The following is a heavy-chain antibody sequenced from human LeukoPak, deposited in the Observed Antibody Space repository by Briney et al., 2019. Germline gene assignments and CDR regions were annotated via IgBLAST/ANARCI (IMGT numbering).Heavy chain of an antibody. CDR1: GFTVSSNY. Sequence: GGSLRLSCAASGFTVSSNYMSWVRQAPGKGLEWVSSMSLVADTTYYADSVKGRFTISRDNSKNTLYLQMNSLRAEDTAVYYCANKPAGFDPWGQGTLVTVSS. V-gene: IGHV3-23*01. CDR3: ANKPAGFDP. D-gene: IGHD1-14*01. CDR2: MSLVADTT. J-gene: IGHJ5*02.